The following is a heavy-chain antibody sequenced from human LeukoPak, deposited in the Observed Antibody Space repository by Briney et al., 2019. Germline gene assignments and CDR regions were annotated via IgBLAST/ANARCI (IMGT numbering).Heavy chain of an antibody. CDR1: GFTFSSYW. V-gene: IGHV3-7*01. CDR3: ARDDLLRYFDWFDTYGMDV. Sequence: GGSLRLSCAASGFTFSSYWMTWVRQAPGKGLEWVANIKQDGSEKHYVDSVKGRFTISRDNAKNSLYLQMNSLRVEDTAVYYCARDDLLRYFDWFDTYGMDVWGQGTTVTVSS. J-gene: IGHJ6*02. CDR2: IKQDGSEK. D-gene: IGHD3-9*01.